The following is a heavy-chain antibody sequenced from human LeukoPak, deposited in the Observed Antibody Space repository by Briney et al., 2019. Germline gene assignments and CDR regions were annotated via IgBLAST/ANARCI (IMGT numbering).Heavy chain of an antibody. CDR1: GFPFSSYW. J-gene: IGHJ6*03. CDR3: ARSKRYGSGRETYYYYYYMDV. Sequence: GGSLRLSCVASGFPFSSYWVTCVRQAPGKGLEWVGNIKQDGSEKYYMDSVKGRFTISRDNAKNTLYLQMNSLRAEDTAVYYCARSKRYGSGRETYYYYYYMDVWGKGTTVTISS. V-gene: IGHV3-7*01. CDR2: IKQDGSEK. D-gene: IGHD3-10*01.